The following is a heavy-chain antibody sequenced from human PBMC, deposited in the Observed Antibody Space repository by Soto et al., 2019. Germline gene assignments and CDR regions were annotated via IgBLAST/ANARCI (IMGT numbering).Heavy chain of an antibody. D-gene: IGHD6-13*01. CDR1: GGSISSSSYY. CDR3: ARHGRQLVENFDY. CDR2: IYYSGST. Sequence: SETLSLTCTVSGGSISSSSYYWGWIRQPPGKGLEWIGSIYYSGSTYYNPSLKSRVTISVDTSKNQFSLKLSSVTAADTAVYYCARHGRQLVENFDYWGQGTLVTVSS. V-gene: IGHV4-39*01. J-gene: IGHJ4*02.